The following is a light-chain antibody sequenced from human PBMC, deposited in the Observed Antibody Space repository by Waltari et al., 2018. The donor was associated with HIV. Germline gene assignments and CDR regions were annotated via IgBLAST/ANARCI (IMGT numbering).Light chain of an antibody. Sequence: PSASGTPGQRVTISCSGSSSNIGSNYVYWYQQLPGTAPKLLIYRNNQRPSGVPDRFSGSKSGTSASLAISGLRSEDEADYYCAAWDDSLSGQVFGGGTKLTVL. CDR3: AAWDDSLSGQV. J-gene: IGLJ3*02. CDR2: RNN. CDR1: SSNIGSNY. V-gene: IGLV1-47*01.